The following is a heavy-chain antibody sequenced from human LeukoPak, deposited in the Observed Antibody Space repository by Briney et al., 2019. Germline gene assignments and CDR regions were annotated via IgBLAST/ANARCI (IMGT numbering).Heavy chain of an antibody. CDR3: ARITEWNDFDY. CDR1: GGSFSGYY. D-gene: IGHD1-1*01. CDR2: INHSGST. Sequence: SETLSLTCAVYGGSFSGYYWSWIRQPPGKGLEWIGEINHSGSTNYNPSLKSRVTISVDTSKNQFSLKLSSVTAADTAVYYCARITEWNDFDYWGQGTLVTVSS. J-gene: IGHJ4*02. V-gene: IGHV4-34*01.